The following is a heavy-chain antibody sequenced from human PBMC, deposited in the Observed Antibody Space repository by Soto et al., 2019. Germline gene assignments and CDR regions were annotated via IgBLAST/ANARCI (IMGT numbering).Heavy chain of an antibody. CDR3: AAFSTYDFCSGYYPADY. CDR1: GYSLSELS. V-gene: IGHV1-24*01. Sequence: ASVQVSCQVSGYSLSELSMHWVRQAPGKGGEWVGGLDSEDGETMYARICWGSVTMTEDPSTGTAYMELSSMRSEDAGVHCCAAFSTYDFCSGYYPADYWGQGTLVTVSS. CDR2: LDSEDGET. D-gene: IGHD3-3*01. J-gene: IGHJ4*02.